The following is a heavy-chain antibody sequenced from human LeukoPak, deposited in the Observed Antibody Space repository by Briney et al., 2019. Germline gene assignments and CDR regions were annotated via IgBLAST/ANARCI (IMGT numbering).Heavy chain of an antibody. CDR3: TTAPAAYTFDN. D-gene: IGHD2-2*01. Sequence: GGSLRLSCAASGFTFSNAWMSWVRQAPGKGLEWVGRIKSRTDGGTTEYAAPVKGRFTISRDDSKNTLYLQMNSLKTEDTAVYYCTTAPAAYTFDNWGQGTLVTVSS. CDR2: IKSRTDGGTT. J-gene: IGHJ4*02. V-gene: IGHV3-15*01. CDR1: GFTFSNAW.